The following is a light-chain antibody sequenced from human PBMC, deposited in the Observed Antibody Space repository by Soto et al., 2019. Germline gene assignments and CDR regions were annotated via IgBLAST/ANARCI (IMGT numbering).Light chain of an antibody. CDR2: EVS. Sequence: QLVLTQPASVSGSPGQSITISCTGTSSDVGGYNYVSWYQHHPGKAPKLMLYEVSKRPSGVSNRFSGSKSGDTASLIISGLQAEDEADYYCSSYTSSGTLVFGGGTQLTVL. V-gene: IGLV2-14*01. CDR1: SSDVGGYNY. J-gene: IGLJ7*01. CDR3: SSYTSSGTLV.